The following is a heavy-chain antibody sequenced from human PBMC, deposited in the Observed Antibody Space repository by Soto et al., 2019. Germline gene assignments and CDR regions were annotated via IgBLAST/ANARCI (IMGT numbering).Heavy chain of an antibody. CDR2: IDPSDSYT. V-gene: IGHV5-10-1*01. D-gene: IGHD2-15*01. J-gene: IGHJ4*02. CDR3: ARQVVPSAQFDY. CDR1: GYSFTNYW. Sequence: EVQLVQSGEDVKKPGESLRISCKGSGYSFTNYWINWVRQMPGKGLEWMGRIDPSDSYTNYSPSFQGHVTISTDKSITTAYLQWSSLKASDTAIYYCARQVVPSAQFDYWGQGTLVTVS.